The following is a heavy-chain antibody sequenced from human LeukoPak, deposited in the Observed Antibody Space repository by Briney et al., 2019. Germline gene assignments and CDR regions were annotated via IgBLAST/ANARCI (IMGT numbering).Heavy chain of an antibody. D-gene: IGHD3-3*01. CDR3: ARVGFCDFWSGTNFFDY. CDR1: GFTFSSYS. V-gene: IGHV3-21*01. J-gene: IGHJ4*02. CDR2: ITSSSST. Sequence: GGSLRLSCAASGFTFSSYSVNWVRQAPGKGLEWVSSITSSSSTYYSDSVKGRFTISRDNAKNSLYLQMNSLRVEDTAVYYCARVGFCDFWSGTNFFDYWGQGTLVTVSS.